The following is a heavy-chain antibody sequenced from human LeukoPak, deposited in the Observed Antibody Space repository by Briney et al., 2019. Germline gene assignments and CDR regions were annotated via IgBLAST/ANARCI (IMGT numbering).Heavy chain of an antibody. CDR1: AFTFSSAW. J-gene: IGHJ6*02. D-gene: IGHD3-3*01. CDR3: TTGGYWSCYYKTGMDV. V-gene: IGHV3-15*07. CDR2: IKSKTDGGTI. Sequence: GGSLRLSCAASAFTFSSAWMNWVRQAPGKGLEWVGRIKSKTDGGTIDYAAPVKGRFIISRDDSKTMLYLQMNSLKTEDTAVYYCTTGGYWSCYYKTGMDVWGQGTTVTVSS.